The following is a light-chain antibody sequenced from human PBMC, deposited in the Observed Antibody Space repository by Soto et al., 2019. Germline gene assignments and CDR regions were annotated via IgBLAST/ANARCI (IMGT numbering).Light chain of an antibody. CDR2: TNN. CDR1: SSSIGSNT. V-gene: IGLV1-44*01. Sequence: SVLTQPPSASGTPGQRVTISCSGSSSSIGSNTVNWYQQLPGTAPKLLIYTNNQRPSGVPDRFSGSKSGTSASLAINGLQSEDEADYYCAAWDDSLNGVFFGGGTQLTVL. J-gene: IGLJ7*01. CDR3: AAWDDSLNGVF.